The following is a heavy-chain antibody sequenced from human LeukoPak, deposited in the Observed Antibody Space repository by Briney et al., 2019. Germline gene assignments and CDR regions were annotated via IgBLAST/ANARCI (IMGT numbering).Heavy chain of an antibody. CDR3: ATAAAYCSSTSCYEVEYFDY. Sequence: GASVKVSCKASGYTFTGYYMHWVRQAPGQGLEWMGWINPNSGGTNYAQKFQGRVTMTRDTSISTAYMELSRLRSDDTAVYYCATAAAYCSSTSCYEVEYFDYWGQGTLVTVSS. J-gene: IGHJ4*02. D-gene: IGHD2-2*01. CDR2: INPNSGGT. CDR1: GYTFTGYY. V-gene: IGHV1-2*02.